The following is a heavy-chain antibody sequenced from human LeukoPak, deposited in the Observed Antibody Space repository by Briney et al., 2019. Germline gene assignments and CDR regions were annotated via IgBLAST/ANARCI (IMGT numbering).Heavy chain of an antibody. CDR1: GYTFTGHY. Sequence: ASVKVSCKASGYTFTGHYMHWVRQAPGQGLEWMGWIYPKTGGTIYAQKFQTRVTMTRDTPITTAFMELNILKSDDTAVYYCVRDGYSGGAFDIWGQGTMVTVSS. J-gene: IGHJ3*02. D-gene: IGHD5-12*01. CDR2: IYPKTGGT. CDR3: VRDGYSGGAFDI. V-gene: IGHV1-2*02.